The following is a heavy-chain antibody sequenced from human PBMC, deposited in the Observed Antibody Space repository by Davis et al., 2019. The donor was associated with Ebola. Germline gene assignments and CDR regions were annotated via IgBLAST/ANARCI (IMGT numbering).Heavy chain of an antibody. D-gene: IGHD6-13*01. Sequence: PSETLSLTCTVSGGSISSGGYYWSWIRQPPGKGLEWIGYIYYSGSTNYNPSLKSRVTISVDTSKNQFSLKLSSVTAADTAVYYCARVGSSWSNWFDPWGQGTLVTVSS. CDR3: ARVGSSWSNWFDP. CDR1: GGSISSGGYY. V-gene: IGHV4-61*08. J-gene: IGHJ5*02. CDR2: IYYSGST.